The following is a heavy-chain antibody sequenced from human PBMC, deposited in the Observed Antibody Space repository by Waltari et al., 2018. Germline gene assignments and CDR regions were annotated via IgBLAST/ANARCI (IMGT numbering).Heavy chain of an antibody. Sequence: GGSLRLSCAASGFTFDDYGMSWVRQAPGKGLEWVSGINWNGGSTGYADSVKGRFTISRDNAKNSLYLQMNSLRAEDTALYHCARQGGYDFWSGYYTPDAFDIWGQGTMVTVSS. J-gene: IGHJ3*02. CDR3: ARQGGYDFWSGYYTPDAFDI. CDR2: INWNGGST. V-gene: IGHV3-20*01. CDR1: GFTFDDYG. D-gene: IGHD3-3*01.